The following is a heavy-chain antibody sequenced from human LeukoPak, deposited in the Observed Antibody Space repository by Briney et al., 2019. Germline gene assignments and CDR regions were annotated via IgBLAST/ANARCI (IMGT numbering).Heavy chain of an antibody. J-gene: IGHJ4*02. V-gene: IGHV4-34*01. Sequence: SETLSLTYGVYGGSFSGYYWSWIRQPPGKGLEWIGEINQSGYTNYNASLKSRVTISVDTSKNQFSLKLTSVTAADMAVYYCVRVMIAAGAIDSWGQGTLVTVSS. D-gene: IGHD6-13*01. CDR2: INQSGYT. CDR3: VRVMIAAGAIDS. CDR1: GGSFSGYY.